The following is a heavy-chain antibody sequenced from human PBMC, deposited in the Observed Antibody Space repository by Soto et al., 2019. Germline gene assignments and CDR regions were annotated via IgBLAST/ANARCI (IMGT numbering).Heavy chain of an antibody. V-gene: IGHV3-23*01. CDR3: AKGFVRDEGLGS. Sequence: AGGSLRLSCAASGFTFSSYAMSWVRQAPGKGLEWVSAISGSGGSTYYAESVKGRFTISRDNSKNTLYLQMNSLRAEDTAVYYCAKGFVRDEGLGSWGQGTLVTVSS. CDR2: ISGSGGST. D-gene: IGHD3-16*01. J-gene: IGHJ5*02. CDR1: GFTFSSYA.